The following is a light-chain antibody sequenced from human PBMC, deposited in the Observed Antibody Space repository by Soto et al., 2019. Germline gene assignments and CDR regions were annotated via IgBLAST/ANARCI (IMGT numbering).Light chain of an antibody. Sequence: QSVLTQPPSVSGAPGQRVTISCTGSYSNIGAGYEVHWYQHLPGTAPELLIYTNSRRPSGVPDRFSGSKSGTSASLTISGPQSEDEAFYYSAAWDYSLSAYVFGTGTKVTVL. CDR1: YSNIGAGYE. J-gene: IGLJ1*01. V-gene: IGLV1-40*01. CDR3: AAWDYSLSAYV. CDR2: TNS.